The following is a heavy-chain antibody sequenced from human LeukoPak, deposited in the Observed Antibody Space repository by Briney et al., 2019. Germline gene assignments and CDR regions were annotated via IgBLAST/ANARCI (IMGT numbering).Heavy chain of an antibody. Sequence: GGSLRLSCVASGFTFSNYWMSWLRQAPGKGLEWMANIKEDGSVKYYVDSLEGRFTISRDNAKNSLYLQMNSLRAEDTAVYYCARDRDYQSFDYWGQGTLVTVSS. D-gene: IGHD4-17*01. CDR3: ARDRDYQSFDY. CDR1: GFTFSNYW. CDR2: IKEDGSVK. J-gene: IGHJ4*02. V-gene: IGHV3-7*01.